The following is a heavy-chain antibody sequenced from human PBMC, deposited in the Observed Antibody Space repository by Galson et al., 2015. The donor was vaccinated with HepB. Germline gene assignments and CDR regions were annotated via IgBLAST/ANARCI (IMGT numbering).Heavy chain of an antibody. CDR3: ARAVYGGDAFDL. CDR1: GFTFSTYD. Sequence: SLRLSCAASGFTFSTYDMHWVRQPTGKGLQWVSGIATAGDTYYPDSVKGRFTISRENAKNSLYLQMNSLIAGDTATYYCARAVYGGDAFDLWGQGTMVTVST. CDR2: IATAGDT. V-gene: IGHV3-13*04. J-gene: IGHJ3*01. D-gene: IGHD4-23*01.